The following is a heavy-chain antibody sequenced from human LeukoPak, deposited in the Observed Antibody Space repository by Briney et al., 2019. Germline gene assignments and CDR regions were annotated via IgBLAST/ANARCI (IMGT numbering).Heavy chain of an antibody. CDR2: ISGSGGST. D-gene: IGHD3-10*01. CDR3: ARASITMGRGELIYYFDY. V-gene: IGHV3-23*01. J-gene: IGHJ4*02. Sequence: GGTLRLSCAASGFTFSSYGMSWVRQAPGKGLEWVSAISGSGGSTYYADSVKGRFTISRDNAKNSLYLQMNSLRAEDTAVYYCARASITMGRGELIYYFDYWGQGTLVTVSS. CDR1: GFTFSSYG.